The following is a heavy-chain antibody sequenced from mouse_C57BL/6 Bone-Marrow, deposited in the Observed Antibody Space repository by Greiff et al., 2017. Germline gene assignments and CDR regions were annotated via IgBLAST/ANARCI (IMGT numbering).Heavy chain of an antibody. CDR1: GYTFTSYW. V-gene: IGHV1-69*01. CDR3: SRCDYDWGFYAMDY. J-gene: IGHJ4*01. CDR2: IDPSDSYT. Sequence: QVQLQQPGAELVMPGASVKLSCKASGYTFTSYWMHWVKQRPGQGLEWIGEIDPSDSYTNYNQKFKGKSTLTVDKSSSTAYLQLSCLTSEDSAVYYCSRCDYDWGFYAMDYWGQGTSVTVSS. D-gene: IGHD2-4*01.